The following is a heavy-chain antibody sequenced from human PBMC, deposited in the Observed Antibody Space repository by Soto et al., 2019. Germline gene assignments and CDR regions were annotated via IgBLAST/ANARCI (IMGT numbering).Heavy chain of an antibody. CDR2: ISSSGSTI. Sequence: GGSLSLSCAASGFTFSSYEMNWVRQAPGKGLEWVSYISSSGSTIYYADSVKGRFTISRDNAKNSLYLQMNSLRAEDTAVYYCARVGPPYYYDSSGYWDYWGQGTLVTVSS. J-gene: IGHJ4*02. V-gene: IGHV3-48*03. CDR1: GFTFSSYE. CDR3: ARVGPPYYYDSSGYWDY. D-gene: IGHD3-22*01.